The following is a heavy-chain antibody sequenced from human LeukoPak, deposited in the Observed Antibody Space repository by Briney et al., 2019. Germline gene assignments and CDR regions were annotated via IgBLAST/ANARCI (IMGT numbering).Heavy chain of an antibody. V-gene: IGHV1-69*04. Sequence: ASVKVSCKASGGTFSSYAISWVRQAPGQGLEWMGRIIPILGIANYAQKFQGRVTITADKSTSTAYMELSSLRSEDTAVYYCARGPDYDSSGYWYWGQGTLVTVPS. CDR1: GGTFSSYA. D-gene: IGHD3-22*01. CDR2: IIPILGIA. CDR3: ARGPDYDSSGYWY. J-gene: IGHJ4*02.